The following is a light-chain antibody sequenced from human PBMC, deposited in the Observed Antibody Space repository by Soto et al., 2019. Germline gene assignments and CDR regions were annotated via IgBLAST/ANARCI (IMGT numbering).Light chain of an antibody. CDR2: DVS. V-gene: IGLV2-14*01. CDR3: SSSTTGSTPVV. Sequence: QSALTQPASVSGSPGQSITISCTGTSSDVGGYNYVSWYQQHPGKAPKFMIYDVSNRPSGVSDRFSGSKSGNTASLTISGLQAEDEADYSCSSSTTGSTPVVFGGGTQLTVL. J-gene: IGLJ2*01. CDR1: SSDVGGYNY.